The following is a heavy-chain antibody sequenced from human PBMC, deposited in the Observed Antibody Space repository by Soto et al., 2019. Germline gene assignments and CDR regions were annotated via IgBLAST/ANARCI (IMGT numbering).Heavy chain of an antibody. CDR2: ISGSGGST. V-gene: IGHV3-23*01. D-gene: IGHD3-22*01. CDR1: GFTFSSYA. CDR3: AKPDILDSSGYLLSCFGY. J-gene: IGHJ4*02. Sequence: EVQLLESGGGLVQPGGSLRLSCAASGFTFSSYAMSWVRQAPGKGLEWVSAISGSGGSTYYADSVKGRFTISRDNSKNTLYLQMNSLRAEDTAVYYCAKPDILDSSGYLLSCFGYWGQGTLVTVSS.